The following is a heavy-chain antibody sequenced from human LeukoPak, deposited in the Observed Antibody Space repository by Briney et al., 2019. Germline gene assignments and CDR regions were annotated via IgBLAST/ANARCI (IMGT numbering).Heavy chain of an antibody. CDR3: ARYVWYYDL. J-gene: IGHJ2*01. Sequence: GGSLRLSCAASGFTFSSYAMHWVRQAPGKGLEWVAVISYDGSNKYYADSVKGRFTISRDNAKNTLYLQMNSLRAEDTAVYYCARYVWYYDLWGRGTLVTVSS. V-gene: IGHV3-30-3*01. CDR2: ISYDGSNK. CDR1: GFTFSSYA. D-gene: IGHD1-1*01.